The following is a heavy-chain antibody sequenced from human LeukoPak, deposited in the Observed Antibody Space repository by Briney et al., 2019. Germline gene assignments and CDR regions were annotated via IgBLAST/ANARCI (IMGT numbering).Heavy chain of an antibody. CDR1: GFTVSSNY. V-gene: IGHV3-66*02. J-gene: IGHJ6*03. D-gene: IGHD1-14*01. CDR2: IYSGGST. CDR3: ARGTGYYYSMDV. Sequence: GGSLRLSCGASGFTVSSNYMGGVRKAPGKGLEWVSVIYSGGSTYYADSVKGRFTSSRANSKNKLYLQMNSLRAEDTAVYYCARGTGYYYSMDVWGKGTPVTVSS.